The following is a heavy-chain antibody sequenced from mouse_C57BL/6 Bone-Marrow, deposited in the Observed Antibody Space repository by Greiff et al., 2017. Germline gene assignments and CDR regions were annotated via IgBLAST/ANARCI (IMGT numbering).Heavy chain of an antibody. CDR1: GFNIKDDY. Sequence: VQLKESGAELVRPGASVKLSCTASGFNIKDDYMHWVKQRPEQGLEWIGWIDPENGDTEYASKFQGKATITADTSSNTAYLKLSSLTSEDTAVYYCTTITTVVAYYFDYWGQGTTLTVSS. J-gene: IGHJ2*01. CDR2: IDPENGDT. CDR3: TTITTVVAYYFDY. D-gene: IGHD1-1*01. V-gene: IGHV14-4*01.